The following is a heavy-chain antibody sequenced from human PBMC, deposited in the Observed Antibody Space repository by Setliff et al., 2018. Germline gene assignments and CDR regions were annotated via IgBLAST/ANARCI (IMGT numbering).Heavy chain of an antibody. CDR2: ISSDGNNE. V-gene: IGHV3-30*03. D-gene: IGHD5-18*01. Sequence: GGSLRLSCEASGFTFRAYGMFWVRQAPGKGLEWVAVISSDGNNEYYADSVKGRFTVSRDNSKNTLYLQVNSLRPDDTAVYYCARSPGWIPWFDYWGQGILVTVSS. CDR3: ARSPGWIPWFDY. J-gene: IGHJ4*02. CDR1: GFTFRAYG.